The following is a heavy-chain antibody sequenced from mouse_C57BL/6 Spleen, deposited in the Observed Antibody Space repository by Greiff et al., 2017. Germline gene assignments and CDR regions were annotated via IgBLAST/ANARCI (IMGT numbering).Heavy chain of an antibody. Sequence: VQLQQSGTELVKPGASVKLSCKASGYTFTSYWMHWVKQRPGQGLEWIGNINPSNGGTNYNEKFKSEATLTVDKSSSTAYMQLSSLTSEDSAVYYCARGPLYYGYFDYWGQGTTLTVSS. V-gene: IGHV1-53*01. D-gene: IGHD1-1*01. CDR1: GYTFTSYW. J-gene: IGHJ2*01. CDR3: ARGPLYYGYFDY. CDR2: INPSNGGT.